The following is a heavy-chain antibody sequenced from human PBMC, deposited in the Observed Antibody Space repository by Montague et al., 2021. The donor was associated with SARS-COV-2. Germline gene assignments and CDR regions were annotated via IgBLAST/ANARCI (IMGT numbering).Heavy chain of an antibody. CDR1: GFTFSSYG. CDR2: ISTTGANT. CDR3: AKEGVVVGADGFDY. Sequence: SLRLSCPASGFTFSSYGMNWVRQAPGKGLEWVSAISTTGANTYYVGSVKGRFTISRDNSKNTLYLQLNSLRDEDTAVYYCAKEGVVVGADGFDYWGQGTMVIASS. J-gene: IGHJ3*01. D-gene: IGHD3-22*01. V-gene: IGHV3-23*01.